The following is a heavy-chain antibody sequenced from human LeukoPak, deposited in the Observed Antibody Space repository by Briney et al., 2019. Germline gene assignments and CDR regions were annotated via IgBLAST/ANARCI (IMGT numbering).Heavy chain of an antibody. V-gene: IGHV4-59*08. J-gene: IGHJ4*02. CDR2: IYYSGST. CDR1: GGSISSYY. CDR3: ARGGDSGYDYLDY. Sequence: SETLSLTCTVSGGSISSYYWSWIRQPPGKGLEWIGYIYYSGSTNYNPSLKSRVTISVDTSKNQFSLKLSSVTAADTAVYYCARGGDSGYDYLDYWGQGTLVTVSS. D-gene: IGHD5-12*01.